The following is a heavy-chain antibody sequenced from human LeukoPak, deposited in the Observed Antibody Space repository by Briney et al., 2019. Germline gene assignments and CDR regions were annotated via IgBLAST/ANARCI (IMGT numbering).Heavy chain of an antibody. D-gene: IGHD6-13*01. CDR2: IIPIFGIA. CDR1: GGTFSSYA. CDR3: ARTGIAAAEDWFDP. V-gene: IGHV1-69*04. J-gene: IGHJ5*02. Sequence: SVKVSCKASGGTFSSYAISWVRQAPGQGREWMGRIIPIFGIANYAQKFQGRVTITADKSTSTAYMELSSLRSEDTAVYYCARTGIAAAEDWFDPWGQGTLVTVSS.